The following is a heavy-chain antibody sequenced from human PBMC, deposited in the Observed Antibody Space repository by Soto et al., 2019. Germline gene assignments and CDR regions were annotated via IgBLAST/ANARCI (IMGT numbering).Heavy chain of an antibody. D-gene: IGHD3-22*01. V-gene: IGHV4-34*01. CDR2: INHSGGT. Sequence: SETLSLTCAVYCASLSDNYCNWLRQPPGKGLEWIGEINHSGGTSYNPSLKSRVTISVDTSKSQFSLKLTSVTAADRAVYYCARGSVDTVDSSGFYEYWAQGTPVTVSS. CDR1: CASLSDNY. CDR3: ARGSVDTVDSSGFYEY. J-gene: IGHJ4*02.